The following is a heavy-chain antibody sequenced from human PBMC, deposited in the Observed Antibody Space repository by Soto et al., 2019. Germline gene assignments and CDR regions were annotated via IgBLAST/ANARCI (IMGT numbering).Heavy chain of an antibody. D-gene: IGHD6-19*01. J-gene: IGHJ3*02. CDR3: ARFAWLDAFDI. V-gene: IGHV4-59*01. CDR2: IYYRGST. Sequence: QVQLQESGPGLVKPSETLSLTCTVSGGSISSYYWSWIRQPPGKGLEWIGYIYYRGSTNYNPSLKRRVPLSGDTPKNQFPLKLSSVTAADTAVYYCARFAWLDAFDIWGQGTMVTVSS. CDR1: GGSISSYY.